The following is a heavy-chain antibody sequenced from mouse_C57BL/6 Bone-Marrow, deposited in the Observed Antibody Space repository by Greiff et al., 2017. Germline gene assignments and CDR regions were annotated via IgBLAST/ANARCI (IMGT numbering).Heavy chain of an antibody. J-gene: IGHJ1*03. V-gene: IGHV1-81*01. CDR3: ARGGTVVAPYWYFDV. Sequence: VQLQQSGAELARPGASVKLSCKASGYTFTSYGISWVKQRTGQGLEWIGEIYPRSGSTYYNEKFKGKATLTADKSSSTAYMELRSLTSEDSAVYFCARGGTVVAPYWYFDVWGTGTTVTVSS. CDR1: GYTFTSYG. D-gene: IGHD1-1*01. CDR2: IYPRSGST.